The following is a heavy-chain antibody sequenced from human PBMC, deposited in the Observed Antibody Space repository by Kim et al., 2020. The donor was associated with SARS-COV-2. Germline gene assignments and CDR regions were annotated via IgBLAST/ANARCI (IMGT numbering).Heavy chain of an antibody. D-gene: IGHD2-15*01. J-gene: IGHJ6*02. V-gene: IGHV3-30*07. Sequence: KGRFTISRDKSKNTLYLQMNGLRAEDTAVYYCARDSQYCSGGTCYSYTMDVWGQGTTVTVSS. CDR3: ARDSQYCSGGTCYSYTMDV.